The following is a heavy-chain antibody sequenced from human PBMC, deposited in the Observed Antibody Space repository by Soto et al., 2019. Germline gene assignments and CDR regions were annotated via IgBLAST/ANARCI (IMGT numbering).Heavy chain of an antibody. J-gene: IGHJ6*03. CDR2: IIPILGIA. Sequence: SVKVSCTACRGTFSSYTISWVRQAPGQGLEWMGRIIPILGIANHAQKFQGRVTITADKSTSTAYMELSSLRSEDMAVYYCARHYYGSGSYFERWYMDVWGKGTTVTVS. CDR3: ARHYYGSGSYFERWYMDV. CDR1: RGTFSSYT. V-gene: IGHV1-69*02. D-gene: IGHD3-10*01.